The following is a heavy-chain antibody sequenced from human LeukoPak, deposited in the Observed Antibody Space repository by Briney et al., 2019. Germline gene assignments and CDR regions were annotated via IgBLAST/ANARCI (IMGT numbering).Heavy chain of an antibody. CDR2: IYYTGST. CDR3: VKSGGYGLIDY. D-gene: IGHD1-26*01. V-gene: IGHV4-39*01. Sequence: SETLSLTCAVSGASISGSGYYLGWIRQPPGKGLEWIGNIYYTGSTYYNASLQSRVTISIDTSKNQFSLRLNSVTAADTAMYYCVKSGGYGLIDYWGPGTLVTVSS. J-gene: IGHJ4*02. CDR1: GASISGSGYY.